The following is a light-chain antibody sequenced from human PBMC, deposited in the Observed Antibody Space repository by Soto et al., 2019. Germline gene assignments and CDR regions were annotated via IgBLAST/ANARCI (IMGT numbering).Light chain of an antibody. CDR2: GAS. Sequence: EIVMTQSPATLSVSPGERATLSCRASQSVSSNLAWYQQKPGQAPRLLIYGASTRATGIPARFSGSGSGTEFTLTISELQSEDFAVYYCQHYNNCTPVTFGGGTKMEIK. V-gene: IGKV3-15*01. CDR1: QSVSSN. J-gene: IGKJ4*01. CDR3: QHYNNCTPVT.